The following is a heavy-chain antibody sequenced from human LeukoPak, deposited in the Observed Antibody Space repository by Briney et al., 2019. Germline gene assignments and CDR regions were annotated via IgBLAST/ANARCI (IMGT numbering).Heavy chain of an antibody. CDR3: ARDLNWAGY. J-gene: IGHJ4*02. CDR2: INQGGSET. V-gene: IGHV3-7*01. CDR1: GFTFSTYW. D-gene: IGHD3-10*01. Sequence: GGSLRLSCAASGFTFSTYWMTWVRQAPGKGLEWVANINQGGSETYYVDSVKGRFTISRDNAKNSLYLQMNSLRVEDTAVYYCARDLNWAGYWGQGTLVTVSS.